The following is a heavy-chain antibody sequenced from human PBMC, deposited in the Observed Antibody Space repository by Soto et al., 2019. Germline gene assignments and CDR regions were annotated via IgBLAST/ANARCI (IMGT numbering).Heavy chain of an antibody. CDR1: GGSISSGNSY. Sequence: SETRSLTCPVSGGSISSGNSYWSWIRQHPGKGLEWIGYIYYSGSTYYNPSLKSRVTRSVDTSKNQFSLKLSSVTAADTAVYYCARARGRRWLQFFDYWGQGTLVTVSS. D-gene: IGHD5-12*01. CDR2: IYYSGST. CDR3: ARARGRRWLQFFDY. J-gene: IGHJ4*02. V-gene: IGHV4-31*03.